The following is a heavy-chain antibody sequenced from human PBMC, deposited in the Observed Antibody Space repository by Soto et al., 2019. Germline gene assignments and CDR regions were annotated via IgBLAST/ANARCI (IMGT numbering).Heavy chain of an antibody. V-gene: IGHV3-23*01. CDR1: GFSFNSYA. CDR3: GGATSLDS. D-gene: IGHD2-15*01. CDR2: IGGAGDST. Sequence: EVQLLESGGGLVQPGGSLRLSCAASGFSFNSYAMSWVRQAPGKGLEWVSHIGGAGDSTYYADSVKGRFTISRDNSKKRVFRKRERGRAGAPAVYYCGGATSLDSGGRGPLFPVPS. J-gene: IGHJ2*01.